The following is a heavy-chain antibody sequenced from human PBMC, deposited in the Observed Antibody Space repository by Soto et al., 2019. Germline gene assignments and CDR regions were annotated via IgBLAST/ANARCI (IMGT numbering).Heavy chain of an antibody. V-gene: IGHV2-5*02. CDR1: GFSLTTSGVG. Sequence: QITLNESGPTQVKPRQTLTLTCTFSGFSLTTSGVGVGWIRQSPGKAPAWLALIYWDGDKRYSPSLKSRLTSTKDTSKNQVVLTMADVDPADTATYYCAHRVLRTVFGLVTTTAIYFDFWGQGTPVAVSS. CDR2: IYWDGDK. D-gene: IGHD3-3*01. J-gene: IGHJ4*02. CDR3: AHRVLRTVFGLVTTTAIYFDF.